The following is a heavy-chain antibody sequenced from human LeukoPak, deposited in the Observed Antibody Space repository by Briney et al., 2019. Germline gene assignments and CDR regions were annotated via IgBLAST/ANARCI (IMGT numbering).Heavy chain of an antibody. CDR2: IYYTGST. V-gene: IGHV4-59*13. J-gene: IGHJ4*02. CDR3: ARVRAYSSSLDS. CDR1: GGSISNFY. D-gene: IGHD6-13*01. Sequence: PSETLSLTCTVSGGSISNFYWSWIRQPPGKGLESIGYIYYTGSTDYNPSLKSRATISVDTSNNLFSLTLSSVTAADTAVYYCARVRAYSSSLDSWGQGILVTVSS.